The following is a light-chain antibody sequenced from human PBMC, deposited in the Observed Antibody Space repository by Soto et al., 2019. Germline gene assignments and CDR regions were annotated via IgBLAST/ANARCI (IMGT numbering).Light chain of an antibody. CDR2: GAS. V-gene: IGKV3-20*01. J-gene: IGKJ5*01. CDR3: QQYGSSPIT. Sequence: DIVLTQSPGTLSLSPGERATLSRRASQSVSSSYLAWYQQKPGQPPRLLIYGASSRATGIPDRFSGSGSGTDFTLPISRLEPEDFAVYYCQQYGSSPITFGQGTRLEIK. CDR1: QSVSSSY.